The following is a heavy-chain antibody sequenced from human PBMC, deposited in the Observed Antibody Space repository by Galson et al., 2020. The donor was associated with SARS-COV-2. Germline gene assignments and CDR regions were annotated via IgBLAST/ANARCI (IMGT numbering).Heavy chain of an antibody. CDR1: GFNLNYYD. D-gene: IGHD1-1*01. J-gene: IGHJ4*02. V-gene: IGHV3-33*03. CDR2: VWYDGSNS. CDR3: VRSTNDYSDY. Sequence: GESLKISCAASGFNLNYYDMQWVRQAPGKGLEWVAVVWYDGSNSRYADSVKGRFTISRDNSKNMVYLQMNSLRDDDTAFYYCVRSTNDYSDYWGQGTLVTVSS.